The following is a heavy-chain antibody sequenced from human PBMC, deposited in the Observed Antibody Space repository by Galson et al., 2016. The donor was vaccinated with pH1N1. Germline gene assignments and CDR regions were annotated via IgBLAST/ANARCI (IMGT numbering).Heavy chain of an antibody. CDR2: IDWGDEK. J-gene: IGHJ4*02. Sequence: PALVKPTQTLTLTCTFSGFSLRTSGMCVSWVRQPPGKALEWLALIDWGDEKYYSTSLKTRLTISKDTSKNQVVLTMTNMDPVDTATYYCARFTYGDYTTYFDYWGQGTLVTVSS. CDR1: GFSLRTSGMC. CDR3: ARFTYGDYTTYFDY. D-gene: IGHD4-17*01. V-gene: IGHV2-70*20.